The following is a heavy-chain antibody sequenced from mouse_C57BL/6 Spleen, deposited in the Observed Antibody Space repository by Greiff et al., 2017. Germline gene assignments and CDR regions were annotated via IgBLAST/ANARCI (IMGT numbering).Heavy chain of an antibody. CDR3: TALYGPYWYFDV. J-gene: IGHJ1*03. D-gene: IGHD1-1*01. Sequence: EVMLVESGGGLVQPGGSMKLSCVASGFTFSNYWMNWVRQSPEKGLEWVAQIRLKSDNYATHYAESVKGRFTISRDDSKSSVYLQMNNLRAEDTGIYYCTALYGPYWYFDVWGTGTTVTVSS. V-gene: IGHV6-3*01. CDR2: IRLKSDNYAT. CDR1: GFTFSNYW.